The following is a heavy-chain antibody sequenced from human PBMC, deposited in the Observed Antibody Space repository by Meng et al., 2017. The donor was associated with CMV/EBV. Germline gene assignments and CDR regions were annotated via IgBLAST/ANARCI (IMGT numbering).Heavy chain of an antibody. Sequence: QVQLVQSGAEVKKPGSSVKVSCKASGGTFSSYAISWVQQAPGQGLEWMGGIIPIFGTANYEQEFQGRVTITADKSTSTAYMELSSLRSEDTAVYYCASAPTYNYYDSSGYFGYWGQGTLVTVS. V-gene: IGHV1-69*06. CDR2: IIPIFGTA. D-gene: IGHD3-22*01. CDR1: GGTFSSYA. CDR3: ASAPTYNYYDSSGYFGY. J-gene: IGHJ4*02.